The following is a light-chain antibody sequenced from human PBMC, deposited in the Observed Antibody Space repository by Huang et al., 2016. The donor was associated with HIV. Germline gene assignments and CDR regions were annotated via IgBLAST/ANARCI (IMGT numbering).Light chain of an antibody. CDR3: HQSTSFQSIT. CDR1: QSIGNN. V-gene: IGKV6D-21*02. J-gene: IGKJ5*01. Sequence: EIVLTQSPDFPSVTPKEEVTSTCRASQSIGNNLHWYQQKPDQSPKLPIKYASKSISGVPSRFSGSGSGTDFTLTIKSLEAEDAAAYFCHQSTSFQSITFGQGTRLEIK. CDR2: YAS.